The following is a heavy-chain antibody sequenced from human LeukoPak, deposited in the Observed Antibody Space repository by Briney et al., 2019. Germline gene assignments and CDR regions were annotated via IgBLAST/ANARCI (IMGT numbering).Heavy chain of an antibody. D-gene: IGHD6-19*01. CDR2: IYHSGST. CDR3: ARVPGIAVAAFDY. V-gene: IGHV4-38-2*02. CDR1: GYSISSGYY. Sequence: KPSETLTLTCTVSGYSISSGYYWGSIRQPPGKGLEWIGSIYHSGSTYYNPSLKSRVTISVDTSKNQFSLKLSSVTAADTAVYYCARVPGIAVAAFDYWGQGTLVTVSS. J-gene: IGHJ4*02.